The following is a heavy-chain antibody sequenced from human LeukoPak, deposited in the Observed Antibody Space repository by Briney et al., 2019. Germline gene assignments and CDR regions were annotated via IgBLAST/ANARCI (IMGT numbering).Heavy chain of an antibody. CDR2: IIPILGIA. CDR3: ARGRAGFSGSWYVY. Sequence: ASVKLSCKASGGTFSSYAISWVRQAPGQGLEWMGRIIPILGIANYAQKFQGRVTITAAKSTSTAYMELSSLRSEDTAVYYCARGRAGFSGSWYVYWGQGTLVTVSS. CDR1: GGTFSSYA. J-gene: IGHJ4*02. D-gene: IGHD6-13*01. V-gene: IGHV1-69*04.